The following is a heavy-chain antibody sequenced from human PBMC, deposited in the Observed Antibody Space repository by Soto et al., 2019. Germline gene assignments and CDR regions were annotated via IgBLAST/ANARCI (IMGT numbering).Heavy chain of an antibody. CDR3: ATQSYSNSGAYYYYAMDV. V-gene: IGHV4-30-2*01. J-gene: IGHJ6*02. D-gene: IGHD4-4*01. Sequence: PSETLSLTCAVSGGSISSGGYSCICIRQPPGKGLEWIGYIYQSGSTYYNPSLKSRVTISVDRSRNQFSLKLSSVTAADTAVYFCATQSYSNSGAYYYYAMDVWGQGTTVTVSS. CDR2: IYQSGST. CDR1: GGSISSGGYS.